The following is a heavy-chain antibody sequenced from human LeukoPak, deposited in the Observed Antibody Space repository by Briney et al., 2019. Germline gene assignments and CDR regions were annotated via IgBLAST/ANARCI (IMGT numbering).Heavy chain of an antibody. CDR3: AKVLYEVADRPFDY. Sequence: GGSLRLSCAASGFTFSSYAMSWVRQAPGKGLEWVSTISGSGGSTYYADSVKGRFTISRDNSKNTLYLQMNSLRVEDTAVYYCAKVLYEVADRPFDYWGQGALVTVSS. V-gene: IGHV3-23*01. D-gene: IGHD2-15*01. CDR2: ISGSGGST. CDR1: GFTFSSYA. J-gene: IGHJ4*02.